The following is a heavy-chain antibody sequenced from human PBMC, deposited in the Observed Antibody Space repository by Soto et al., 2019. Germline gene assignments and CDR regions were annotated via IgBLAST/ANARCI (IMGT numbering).Heavy chain of an antibody. D-gene: IGHD3-10*01. CDR1: GFTFSSYS. CDR3: ARERPPFRRGSRSYRFWFDP. J-gene: IGHJ5*02. Sequence: PGGSLRLSCAASGFTFSSYSMNWVRQAPGKGLEWVSSISSSSSYIYYADSVKGRFTISRDNAKNSLYLQMNSLRAEDTAVYYCARERPPFRRGSRSYRFWFDPWGQGTLVTVSS. V-gene: IGHV3-21*01. CDR2: ISSSSSYI.